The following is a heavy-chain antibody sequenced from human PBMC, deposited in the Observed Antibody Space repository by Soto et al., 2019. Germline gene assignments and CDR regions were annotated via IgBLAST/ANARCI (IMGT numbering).Heavy chain of an antibody. J-gene: IGHJ2*01. CDR1: GGSISSGDYY. CDR2: IYYSGST. CDR3: ARETVTTSI. V-gene: IGHV4-30-4*01. D-gene: IGHD4-17*01. Sequence: QVQLQESGPGLVKPSQTLSLTCTVSGGSISSGDYYWSWLRQPPGKGLEWIGYIYYSGSTYYHPSLQSRVTISVDTAKNQSSLKLSSVTAADTAVYYCARETVTTSIWGRGTLVTVSS.